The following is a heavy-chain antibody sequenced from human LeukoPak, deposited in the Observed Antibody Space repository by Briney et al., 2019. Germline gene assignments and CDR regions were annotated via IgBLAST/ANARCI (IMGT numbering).Heavy chain of an antibody. Sequence: GASVKVSCKASGYTFTSYGFSWVRQAPGQGLEWMGWISTYYGNTNYAQKLQDRVTMTTDTSTSTAYMELTSLRSDDTAVYYCARVYSTNYYGSGERPFLFDYWGQGTVVTVSS. D-gene: IGHD3-10*01. J-gene: IGHJ4*02. CDR3: ARVYSTNYYGSGERPFLFDY. V-gene: IGHV1-18*01. CDR1: GYTFTSYG. CDR2: ISTYYGNT.